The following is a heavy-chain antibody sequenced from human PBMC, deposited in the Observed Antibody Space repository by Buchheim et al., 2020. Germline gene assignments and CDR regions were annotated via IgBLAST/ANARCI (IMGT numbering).Heavy chain of an antibody. CDR1: GYTFTSYD. Sequence: QVQLVQSGAEVKKPGASVKVSCKASGYTFTSYDINWVRQATGQGLEWMGWVNPNSGNKGYAQKFQGRVTMTRNTSISPAYMELSSLRSEDTAVYYCARGFKVVTMIVVVTVGEYGMDVWGQGTT. CDR2: VNPNSGNK. D-gene: IGHD3-22*01. V-gene: IGHV1-8*01. J-gene: IGHJ6*02. CDR3: ARGFKVVTMIVVVTVGEYGMDV.